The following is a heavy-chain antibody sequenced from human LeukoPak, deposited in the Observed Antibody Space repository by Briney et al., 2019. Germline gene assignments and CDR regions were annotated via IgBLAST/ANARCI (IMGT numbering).Heavy chain of an antibody. CDR2: ISYDGSNK. Sequence: PGGSLRLSCAASGFTFSSYGMHWVRQAPGKGLEWVAVISYDGSNKYYADSVKGRFAISRDNSKNTLYLQMNSLRAEDTAVYYCAKEANIMIVVVIGEHTYFDYWGQGTLVTVSS. D-gene: IGHD3-22*01. CDR1: GFTFSSYG. CDR3: AKEANIMIVVVIGEHTYFDY. J-gene: IGHJ4*02. V-gene: IGHV3-30*18.